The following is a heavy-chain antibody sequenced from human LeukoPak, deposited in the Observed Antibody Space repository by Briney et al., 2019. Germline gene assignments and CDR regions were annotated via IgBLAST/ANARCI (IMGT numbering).Heavy chain of an antibody. Sequence: ASVKVSCKASGYTFTSYGISWVRQAPGQGLEWMGWISAYNGNTNYAQKLQGRVTMTTDTSTSTAYMELRSLRFDDTAVYYCARQQYQLLYLFGFWFDPWGQGTLVTVSS. J-gene: IGHJ5*02. V-gene: IGHV1-18*01. D-gene: IGHD2-2*02. CDR3: ARQQYQLLYLFGFWFDP. CDR1: GYTFTSYG. CDR2: ISAYNGNT.